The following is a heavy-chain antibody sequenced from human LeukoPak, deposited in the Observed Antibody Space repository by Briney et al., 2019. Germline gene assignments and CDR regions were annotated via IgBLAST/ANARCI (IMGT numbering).Heavy chain of an antibody. Sequence: GGSLRLPCAASGFTFSSYWMHWVRQAPGKGLVWVSRINSDGSSTSYADSVKGRFTISRDNAKNTLYLQMNSLRAEDTAVYYCARGGDIVVVPAAIPEYWGQGTLVTVSS. CDR3: ARGGDIVVVPAAIPEY. D-gene: IGHD2-2*01. CDR1: GFTFSSYW. CDR2: INSDGSST. J-gene: IGHJ4*02. V-gene: IGHV3-74*01.